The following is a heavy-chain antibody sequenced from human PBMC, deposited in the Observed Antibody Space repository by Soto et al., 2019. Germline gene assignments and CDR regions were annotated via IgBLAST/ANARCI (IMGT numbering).Heavy chain of an antibody. CDR3: ARDERGTCTGTNCYHFDY. V-gene: IGHV1-18*01. J-gene: IGHJ4*02. Sequence: ASVKVSCKASGYIFSHYGISWVRQAPGQGXEWVAWTSANNDDTNYAPRLQDRVTLTTDTSTGTAYMEMRSLRSDDTAVYYCARDERGTCTGTNCYHFDYWGQGTLVTVSS. CDR2: TSANNDDT. CDR1: GYIFSHYG. D-gene: IGHD2-2*01.